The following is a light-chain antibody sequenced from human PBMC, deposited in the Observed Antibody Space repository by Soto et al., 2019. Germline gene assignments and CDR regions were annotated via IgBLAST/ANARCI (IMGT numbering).Light chain of an antibody. Sequence: DIQMTQSPSTLSRSVGDRVTITCRASQTISSWLAWYQQKPGNSPKLLIYDASSLDSGVPSRFSGSGSGTEFTLTISSLQPDDFATYYCQQYNSYSSFGQGTKVDIK. J-gene: IGKJ1*01. CDR3: QQYNSYSS. V-gene: IGKV1-5*01. CDR2: DAS. CDR1: QTISSW.